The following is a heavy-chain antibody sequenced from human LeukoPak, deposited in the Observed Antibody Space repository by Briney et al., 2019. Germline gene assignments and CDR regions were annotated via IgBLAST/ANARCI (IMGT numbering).Heavy chain of an antibody. J-gene: IGHJ4*02. Sequence: SETLSLTCTVSGGSISSSSYYLGWTRQPPGKGLEWIGSIYYSGSTYYNPSLKSRVTISVDTSKNQFSLKLSSVTAADTAVYYCARYGQTAMVDYWGQGTLVTVSS. D-gene: IGHD5-18*01. CDR3: ARYGQTAMVDY. CDR1: GGSISSSSYY. V-gene: IGHV4-39*01. CDR2: IYYSGST.